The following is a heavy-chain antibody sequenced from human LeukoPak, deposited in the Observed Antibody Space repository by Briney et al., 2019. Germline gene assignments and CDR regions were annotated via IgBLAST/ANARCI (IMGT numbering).Heavy chain of an antibody. V-gene: IGHV1-46*01. D-gene: IGHD4-17*01. J-gene: IGHJ5*02. CDR2: INPSGGST. Sequence: ASVKVSCKASGYTFTSYYMHWVRQAPGQGLEWMGIINPSGGSTSYAQKFQGRVTMTRDTSTSTVYMELSSLGSEDTAVYYCARDRGYADSLGWFDPWGQGTLVTVSS. CDR1: GYTFTSYY. CDR3: ARDRGYADSLGWFDP.